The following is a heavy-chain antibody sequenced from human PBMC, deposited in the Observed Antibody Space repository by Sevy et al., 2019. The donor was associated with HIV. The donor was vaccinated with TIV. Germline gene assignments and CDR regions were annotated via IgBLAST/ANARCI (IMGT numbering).Heavy chain of an antibody. CDR1: GFTFSDYY. CDR2: ISSSGSTI. J-gene: IGHJ3*02. V-gene: IGHV3-11*01. CDR3: ARARLRGMVDACES. Sequence: GGSLRLSCAASGFTFSDYYMSWIRQAPGKGLEWVSYISSSGSTIYYADSVKGRFTISRDNAKNSLYLQMNRLRAEDTAVYYCARARLRGMVDACESWGQGTMVTVSS. D-gene: IGHD5-12*01.